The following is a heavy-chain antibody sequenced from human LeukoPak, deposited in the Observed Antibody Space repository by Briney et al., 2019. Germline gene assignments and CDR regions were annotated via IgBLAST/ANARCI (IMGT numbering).Heavy chain of an antibody. J-gene: IGHJ5*02. CDR1: GYTFTSYY. Sequence: ASVKVSCKASGYTFTSYYMHWVRQAPGQGLEWMGIINPSGGSTSYAQKFQGRVTMTRNTSISKASMELSSLGSEDTAVYYCARVAALVTEDFAPWGQGTLVNVSS. D-gene: IGHD5-18*01. V-gene: IGHV1-46*01. CDR3: ARVAALVTEDFAP. CDR2: INPSGGST.